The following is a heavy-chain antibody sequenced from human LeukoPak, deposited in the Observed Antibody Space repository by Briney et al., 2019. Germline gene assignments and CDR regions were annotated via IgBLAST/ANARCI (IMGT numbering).Heavy chain of an antibody. J-gene: IGHJ6*03. CDR1: GFTFSGCW. Sequence: GGSLRLSCVASGFTFSGCWMHWVRQVPGKGLVWVSRINSDGSSTRYADSVKGRFTISRDNAKNTLYLQMNSLRAEDTAVYCCARDAAATPPFYYYYMDVWGKGTTVTISS. V-gene: IGHV3-74*01. D-gene: IGHD6-25*01. CDR3: ARDAAATPPFYYYYMDV. CDR2: INSDGSST.